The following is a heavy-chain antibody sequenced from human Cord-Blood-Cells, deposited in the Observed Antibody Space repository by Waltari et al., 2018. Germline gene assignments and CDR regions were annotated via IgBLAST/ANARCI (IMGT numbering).Heavy chain of an antibody. CDR3: ASYSVNGVESG. Sequence: QVQLQQWGAGLLKPSETLSLTCAVYGGSFSGYYWSWIRQPPGKGLEWSGEINHSGSTNYNPSLRSRVNISVDTSKNQCSLRVSSVAAADTAVYYCASYSVNGVESGWGQGTLVTVSS. CDR2: INHSGST. V-gene: IGHV4-34*01. D-gene: IGHD2-15*01. CDR1: GGSFSGYY. J-gene: IGHJ4*02.